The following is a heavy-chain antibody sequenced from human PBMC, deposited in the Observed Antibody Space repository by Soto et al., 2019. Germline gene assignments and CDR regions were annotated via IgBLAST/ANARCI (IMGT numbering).Heavy chain of an antibody. CDR3: VRAAAGGDS. CDR2: ISSSSSYI. CDR1: GFTFSSYS. V-gene: IGHV3-21*01. Sequence: PGGPLRLSCAASGFTFSSYSMNWVRQAPGKGLEWVSSISSSSSYIYYADSVKGRFTISRDNSKNTLYLQMSSLRAEDSAVYYCVRAAAGGDSWGQGTRVTVAS. J-gene: IGHJ1*01. D-gene: IGHD3-16*01.